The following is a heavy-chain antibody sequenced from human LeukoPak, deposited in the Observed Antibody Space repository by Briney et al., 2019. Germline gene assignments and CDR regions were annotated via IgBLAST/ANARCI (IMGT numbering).Heavy chain of an antibody. CDR2: IYYSGNT. V-gene: IGHV4-39*01. CDR3: ARGFRGDNFDY. Sequence: PPETLSLTCTVSGDSISTSNSYWGWIRQPPGKGLEWIGSIYYSGNTYYNASLKSRVTISVDTSKNQFSLKLSSVTAADTAVYFCARGFRGDNFDYWGQGTLVTVSS. J-gene: IGHJ4*02. D-gene: IGHD7-27*01. CDR1: GDSISTSNSY.